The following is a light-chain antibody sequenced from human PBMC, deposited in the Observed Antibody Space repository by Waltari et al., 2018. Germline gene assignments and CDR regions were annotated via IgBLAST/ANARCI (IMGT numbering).Light chain of an antibody. Sequence: QSALTQTATVSGSPGQSITIPCPGTSSDVGNYNLVSWYQQHPGKAPTLIIYDVNKRPSGVSSRFSGSKSGNTASLTISGLQAADEADYYCCSYAGSAISVFGGGTKLTVL. CDR1: SSDVGNYNL. CDR2: DVN. CDR3: CSYAGSAISV. J-gene: IGLJ3*02. V-gene: IGLV2-23*02.